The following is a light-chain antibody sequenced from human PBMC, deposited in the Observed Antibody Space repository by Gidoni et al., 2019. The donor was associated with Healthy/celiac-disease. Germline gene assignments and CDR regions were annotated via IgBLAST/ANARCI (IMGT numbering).Light chain of an antibody. CDR1: QSISSY. J-gene: IGKJ4*01. V-gene: IGKV1-39*01. CDR2: AAS. Sequence: IQMTPSPASLSASVGDRVTITRRASQSISSYLYWYQQKPGKAPKLLIYAASSLQSGVQSRFSGSGSGKDFTLTISSLQPEDDATYCCQQSYSTPLTFGGGTKLEIK. CDR3: QQSYSTPLT.